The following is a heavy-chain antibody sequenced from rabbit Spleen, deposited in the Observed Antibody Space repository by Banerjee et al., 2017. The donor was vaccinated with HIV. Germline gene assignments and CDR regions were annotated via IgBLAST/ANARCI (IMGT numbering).Heavy chain of an antibody. V-gene: IGHV1S40*01. CDR2: INMFTGKS. CDR3: ARDPAYSSGSGSAIPYL. J-gene: IGHJ4*01. CDR1: GFSFSSSDY. Sequence: QSLEESGGDLVKPGASLTLTCTASGFSFSSSDYMCWVRQAPGKGLEWIACINMFTGKSVYASWAKGRFIMSRPSSTTVTLQMTSLTVADTATYFCARDPAYSSGSGSAIPYLWGPGTLVTVS. D-gene: IGHD1-1*01.